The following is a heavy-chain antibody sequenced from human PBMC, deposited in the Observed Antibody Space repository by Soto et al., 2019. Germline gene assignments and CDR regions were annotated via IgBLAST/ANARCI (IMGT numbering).Heavy chain of an antibody. CDR2: ISSSSSYI. D-gene: IGHD4-17*01. Sequence: EVQLVESGGGLVKPGGSLRLSCAASGFTFSSYSMNWVRQAPGKGLEWVSSISSSSSYIYYADPVKGRFTISRDNAKNSLYLQMNSLRAEDTAVYYCARDYGHYYYGMDVWGQGTTVTVSS. CDR3: ARDYGHYYYGMDV. V-gene: IGHV3-21*01. CDR1: GFTFSSYS. J-gene: IGHJ6*02.